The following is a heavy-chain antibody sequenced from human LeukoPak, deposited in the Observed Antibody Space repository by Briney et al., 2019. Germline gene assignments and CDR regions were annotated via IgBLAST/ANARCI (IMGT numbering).Heavy chain of an antibody. CDR3: AKDSAYQLLLYNWFDP. CDR2: IRYDGSNK. V-gene: IGHV3-30*02. J-gene: IGHJ5*02. D-gene: IGHD2-2*01. Sequence: GGALRLSCAASGFTFSSYGMHWVRQAPGKGLEWVAFIRYDGSNKYYADSVKGRFTVSRDNSKNTLYLQMNSLRAEDTAVYYCAKDSAYQLLLYNWFDPWGQGTLVTVSS. CDR1: GFTFSSYG.